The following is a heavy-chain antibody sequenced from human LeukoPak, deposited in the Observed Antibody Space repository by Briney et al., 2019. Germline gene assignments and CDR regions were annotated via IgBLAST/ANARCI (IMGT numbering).Heavy chain of an antibody. CDR1: GFIFTDYW. Sequence: GGSLRLSCAASGFIFTDYWMHWVRQGPGKELVWVARIRGDGRATTYADSVKGRFTISRDNSKNTLYLQMNSLRAEDTAVYYCARAGGYYYDSSGYYITDIWGQGTMVTVSS. J-gene: IGHJ3*02. D-gene: IGHD3-22*01. CDR2: IRGDGRAT. V-gene: IGHV3-74*03. CDR3: ARAGGYYYDSSGYYITDI.